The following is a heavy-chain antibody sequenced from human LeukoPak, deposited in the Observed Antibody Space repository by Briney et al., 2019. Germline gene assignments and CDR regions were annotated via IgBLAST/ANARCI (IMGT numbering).Heavy chain of an antibody. J-gene: IGHJ3*02. D-gene: IGHD3-10*01. CDR1: GGSFRGYY. Sequence: SETLSLTCAVYGGSFRGYYWSWIRQPPGKGLEWIGEINHSGSTNYNPSLKSRVTISVDTSKNQFSLKLSSVTAADTAVYYCARHPEDKLSFGQTGFAFDIWGQGTMVTVSS. CDR2: INHSGST. CDR3: ARHPEDKLSFGQTGFAFDI. V-gene: IGHV4-34*01.